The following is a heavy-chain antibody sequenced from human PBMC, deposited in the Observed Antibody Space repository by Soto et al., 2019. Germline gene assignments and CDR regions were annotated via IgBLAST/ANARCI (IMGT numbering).Heavy chain of an antibody. D-gene: IGHD3-10*02. CDR1: GFSFTSSA. Sequence: GGSMRLYRPVSGFSFTSSAMSCERQAPGKGLEWVSSISASGDSTYYADSVKGRFTISRDNSKNNVYLQMNSLRAEDTAFFKWQREYEMFAGYRWCRGTVLTVSS. CDR3: QREYEMFAGYR. V-gene: IGHV3-23*01. CDR2: ISASGDST. J-gene: IGHJ4*02.